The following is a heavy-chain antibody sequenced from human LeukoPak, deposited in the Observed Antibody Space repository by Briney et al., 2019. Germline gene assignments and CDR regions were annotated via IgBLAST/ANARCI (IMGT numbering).Heavy chain of an antibody. CDR3: AKELYYYDSSGYPAHAFDI. CDR2: ISGSGGST. V-gene: IGHV3-23*01. D-gene: IGHD3-22*01. Sequence: GGSLRLSCAASGFTFSSYAMSWVRQAPGKGLEWVSAISGSGGSTYYADSVKGRFTISRDNSKNTLCLQMNSLRAEDTAVYYCAKELYYYDSSGYPAHAFDIWGQGTMVTVSS. J-gene: IGHJ3*02. CDR1: GFTFSSYA.